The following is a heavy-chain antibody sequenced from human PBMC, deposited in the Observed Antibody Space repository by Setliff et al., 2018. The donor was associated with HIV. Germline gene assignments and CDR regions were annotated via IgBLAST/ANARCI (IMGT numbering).Heavy chain of an antibody. CDR1: GDSVNSYNYY. CDR2: IYYSGSS. CDR3: VRNSFDYVEEE. D-gene: IGHD3-9*01. J-gene: IGHJ4*02. Sequence: LSLTCKVSGDSVNSYNYYWSWIRQHPGKGLEWIGYIYYSGSSYYNPSVRSRVIMSLDTSENHFSLKLSSVTAADTAVYYCVRNSFDYVEEEWGQGTQVTVSS. V-gene: IGHV4-31*03.